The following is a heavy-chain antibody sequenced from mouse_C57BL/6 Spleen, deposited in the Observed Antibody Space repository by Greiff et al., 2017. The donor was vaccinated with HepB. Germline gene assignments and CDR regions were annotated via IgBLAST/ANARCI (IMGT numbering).Heavy chain of an antibody. CDR1: GYSITSGYY. J-gene: IGHJ3*01. CDR2: ISYDGSN. CDR3: ARQAMASWFAY. D-gene: IGHD3-2*02. Sequence: EVKLVESGPGLVKPSQSLSLTCSVTGYSITSGYYWNWIRQFPGNKLEWMGYISYDGSNNYNPSLKNRISITRDTSKNQFFLKLNSVTTEDTATYYCARQAMASWFAYWGQGTLVTVSA. V-gene: IGHV3-6*01.